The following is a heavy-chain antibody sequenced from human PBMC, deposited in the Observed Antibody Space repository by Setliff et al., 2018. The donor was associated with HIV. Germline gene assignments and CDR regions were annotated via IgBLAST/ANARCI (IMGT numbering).Heavy chain of an antibody. J-gene: IGHJ3*01. Sequence: SETLSLTCTVSGASIRNYYWSWIRQAPGRGLEWLGFFYTGTTYYNPSLKSRVTISVDTSKNQFSLNLTSVKGRFTISRDNANTSLYLQMDSLRAEDTAVYYCARDPYDTTAYGAFDFWGQGTMVTVS. CDR3: ANTSLYLQMDSLRAEDTAVYYCARDPYDTTAYGAFDF. D-gene: IGHD3-22*01. V-gene: IGHV4-4*08. CDR1: GASIRNYY. CDR2: FYTGTT.